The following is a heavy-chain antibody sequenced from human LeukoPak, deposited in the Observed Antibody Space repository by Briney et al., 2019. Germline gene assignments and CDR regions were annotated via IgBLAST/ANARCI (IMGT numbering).Heavy chain of an antibody. CDR3: ARDLESNYDFWSGYEPSGFDI. CDR1: GFTFSSYA. J-gene: IGHJ3*02. Sequence: GGSLRLSCAASGFTFSSYAMHWVRQAPGKGLEYVSAISSNGGSTYYANSVKGRFTISRDNSKNTLYLQMGSLRAEDMAVYYCARDLESNYDFWSGYEPSGFDIWGQGTMVTVSS. CDR2: ISSNGGST. V-gene: IGHV3-64*01. D-gene: IGHD3-3*01.